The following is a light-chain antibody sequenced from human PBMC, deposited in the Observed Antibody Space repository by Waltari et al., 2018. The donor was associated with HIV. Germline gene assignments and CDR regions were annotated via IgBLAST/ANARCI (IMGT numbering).Light chain of an antibody. J-gene: IGLJ2*01. Sequence: QSALTQPASVSGSPGQSITISCTGTNSDVGAYNYVSWYRHHPGKAPKLMVYDVTRRPSGVSNRFSGSKSGNTASLNISGLQAEDEADYYCSSYTTNSTVLFGGGTKLTVL. CDR3: SSYTTNSTVL. V-gene: IGLV2-14*03. CDR1: NSDVGAYNY. CDR2: DVT.